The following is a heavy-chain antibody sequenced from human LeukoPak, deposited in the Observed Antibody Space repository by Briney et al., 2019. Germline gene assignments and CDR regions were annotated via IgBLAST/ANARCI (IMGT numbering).Heavy chain of an antibody. CDR2: INHSGGT. Sequence: PSETLSLTCADYGGSFSGYYWSWIRQPPGKGLEWIGEINHSGGTNYNPSLKSRVTISVDTSKNQFSLKLSSVTAADTAVYYCARGNGDNPIVVVPAAYFDYWGQGTLVTVSS. J-gene: IGHJ4*02. V-gene: IGHV4-34*01. CDR1: GGSFSGYY. D-gene: IGHD2-2*01. CDR3: ARGNGDNPIVVVPAAYFDY.